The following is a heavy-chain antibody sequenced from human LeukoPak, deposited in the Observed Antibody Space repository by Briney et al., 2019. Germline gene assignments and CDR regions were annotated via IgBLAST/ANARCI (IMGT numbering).Heavy chain of an antibody. V-gene: IGHV3-30*18. CDR3: AKPYYYGSRSYMDY. CDR1: GFTFSSYG. D-gene: IGHD3-10*01. CDR2: ISYDGSNT. J-gene: IGHJ4*02. Sequence: GRSLRPSCAASGFTFSSYGMHWVRQAPGKGLEWVAVISYDGSNTYYADSVKGRFTISRDNSKNMLYLQMNSLRAEDTAVYYCAKPYYYGSRSYMDYWGQGTLVTVSS.